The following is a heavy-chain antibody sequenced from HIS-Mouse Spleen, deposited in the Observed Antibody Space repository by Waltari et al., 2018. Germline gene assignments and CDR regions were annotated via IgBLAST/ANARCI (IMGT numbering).Heavy chain of an antibody. CDR1: GFTFSSYW. CDR2: INRDGSST. V-gene: IGHV3-74*01. D-gene: IGHD1-1*01. J-gene: IGHJ3*02. CDR3: ARDLELDAFDI. Sequence: EVQLVESGGGLVQPGGSLRLSCAASGFTFSSYWMHWVRQAPGKGLVGASRINRDGSSTSYADSVKGRFTISRDNAKNTLYLQMNSLRTEDTAVYYCARDLELDAFDIWGQGTMVTVSS.